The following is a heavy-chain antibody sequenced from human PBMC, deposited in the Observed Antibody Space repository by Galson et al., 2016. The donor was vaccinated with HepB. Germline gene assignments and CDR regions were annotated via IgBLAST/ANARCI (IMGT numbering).Heavy chain of an antibody. Sequence: SLRLSCAASGFIFEDYAMHWVRQVPGKGLEWVSGVRGDSSSEAYADSVRGRFTVSRDNAKNSLYLQRNSLRIEDSALYYCALIVDFHGKGAYFDLWGQGIPVIVSS. CDR2: VRGDSSSE. V-gene: IGHV3-9*01. D-gene: IGHD2/OR15-2a*01. CDR1: GFIFEDYA. CDR3: ALIVDFHGKGAYFDL. J-gene: IGHJ4*02.